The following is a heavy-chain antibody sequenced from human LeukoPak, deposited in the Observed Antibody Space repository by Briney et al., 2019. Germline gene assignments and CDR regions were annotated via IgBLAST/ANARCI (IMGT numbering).Heavy chain of an antibody. CDR1: GYTFTNYD. D-gene: IGHD2-2*02. Sequence: ASVKVSCKASGYTFTNYDINWVRQATGQGLEWMGWMNPNSGYTGYAQKFQGRVTLTRNTSISTAYMELSSLRSEDTAVYYCARGLTYCSSTSCYTLDYWGQGTLVTVSS. V-gene: IGHV1-8*01. CDR3: ARGLTYCSSTSCYTLDY. J-gene: IGHJ4*02. CDR2: MNPNSGYT.